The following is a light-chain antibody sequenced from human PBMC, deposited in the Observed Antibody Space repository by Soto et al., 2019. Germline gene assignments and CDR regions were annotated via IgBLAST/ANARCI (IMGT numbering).Light chain of an antibody. CDR3: CSYADSSRIYV. CDR1: SSDVGSYNL. Sequence: QSVLTQPASVSGSPGQSITISCTGTSSDVGSYNLVSWYQQHPGKAPKLMIYEGSKRPSGISNRFSGSKSGNTASLTISGLQAEDEAAYYCCSYADSSRIYVFGSGTKVTVL. CDR2: EGS. J-gene: IGLJ1*01. V-gene: IGLV2-23*01.